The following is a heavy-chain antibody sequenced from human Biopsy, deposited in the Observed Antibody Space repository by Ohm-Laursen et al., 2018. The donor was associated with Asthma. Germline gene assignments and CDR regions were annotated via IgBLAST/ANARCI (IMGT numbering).Heavy chain of an antibody. V-gene: IGHV1-3*01. D-gene: IGHD3-9*01. CDR3: AGTYFDFLTGQVNDAFDL. CDR2: INAGDGNT. Sequence: ASVRVSCKASGYTFIHFAIHWVRQAPGQRLEWMGWINAGDGNTKYSQKFQGRVTITRDTSASTAYMDLRSLRSEDTAMYYCAGTYFDFLTGQVNDAFDLWGQGTMVTVSS. J-gene: IGHJ3*01. CDR1: GYTFIHFA.